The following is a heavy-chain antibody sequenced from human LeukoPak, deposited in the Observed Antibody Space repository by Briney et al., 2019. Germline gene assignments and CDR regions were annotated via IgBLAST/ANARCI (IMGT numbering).Heavy chain of an antibody. V-gene: IGHV3-20*04. CDR1: GFNFGDYG. Sequence: GGAPRLSCAASGFNFGDYGMSWGRPAPGEGLEWVSGICGNGDNTAYADSVKGRFTISRDNAKNSLYLQMSSLRADDTALYYCARGWGFYYYYYYYMDVWGKGTTVTVSS. D-gene: IGHD7-27*01. CDR2: ICGNGDNT. J-gene: IGHJ6*03. CDR3: ARGWGFYYYYYYYMDV.